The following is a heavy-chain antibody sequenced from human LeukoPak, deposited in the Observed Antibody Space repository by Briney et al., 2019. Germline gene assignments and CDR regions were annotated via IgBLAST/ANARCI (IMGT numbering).Heavy chain of an antibody. CDR3: ARDQGIVLLWFGYYMDV. CDR2: IIPIFGTA. J-gene: IGHJ6*03. CDR1: GGTFSSYA. V-gene: IGHV1-69*13. Sequence: SVKVSCKASGGTFSSYAISWVRQAPGQGLEWMGGIIPIFGTANHAQKFQGRVTITADESTSTAYMELSSLRSEGTAVYYCARDQGIVLLWFGYYMDVWGKGTTVTVSS. D-gene: IGHD3-10*01.